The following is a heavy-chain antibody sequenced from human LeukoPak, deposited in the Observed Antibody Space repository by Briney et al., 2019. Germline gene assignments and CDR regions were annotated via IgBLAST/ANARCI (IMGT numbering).Heavy chain of an antibody. D-gene: IGHD2-2*01. V-gene: IGHV1-58*02. CDR1: GFTFTSSA. J-gene: IGHJ4*02. Sequence: SVKVSCKASGFTFTSSAMQWVRQARGQRLEWIGWIVVGSGNTFYAQKFEGRVTMTTDTSTNTVYMDLRSLRSDDTAVYYCARDLGHCRNIICSNSAYWGQGTLVTVSS. CDR3: ARDLGHCRNIICSNSAY. CDR2: IVVGSGNT.